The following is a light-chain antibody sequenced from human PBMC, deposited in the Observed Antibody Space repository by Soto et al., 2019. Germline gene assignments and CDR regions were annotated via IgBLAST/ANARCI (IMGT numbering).Light chain of an antibody. J-gene: IGKJ1*01. CDR1: QSVRNN. CDR2: GAS. V-gene: IGKV3-15*01. CDR3: QQYNNWPPWT. Sequence: ENVLTAITGPLSSFHGEKATPSCRAVQSVRNNYLAWYQQRPGQAPRLLIYGASTRATGIPDRFSGSGSGAEFTLTISSLQSEDFAVYYCQQYNNWPPWTFGQGTKVDIK.